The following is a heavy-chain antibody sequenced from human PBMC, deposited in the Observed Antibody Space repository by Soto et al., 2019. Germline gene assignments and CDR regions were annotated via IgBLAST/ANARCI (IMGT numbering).Heavy chain of an antibody. V-gene: IGHV1-3*01. CDR2: INAGNGNT. J-gene: IGHJ4*02. CDR1: GYTFTSYA. CDR3: ARGALLGYCSGGSCYPPIDY. D-gene: IGHD2-15*01. Sequence: QVQLVQSGAEVKKPGASVKVSCKASGYTFTSYAMHWVRQAPGQRLEWMGWINAGNGNTKYSQKFQGRVTITRDTAARTAYMELSSLRSEDTAVYYCARGALLGYCSGGSCYPPIDYWGQGTLVTVSS.